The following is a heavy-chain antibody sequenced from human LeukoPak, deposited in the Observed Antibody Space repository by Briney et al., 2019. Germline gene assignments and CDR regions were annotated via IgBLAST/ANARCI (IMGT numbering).Heavy chain of an antibody. Sequence: PSETLSLTCTVSGGSISSSSYYWGWIRQPPGRGLEWIGSIYYSGSTYYTPSLKSRVTISVDTSKTQFSLKLSSVTAADTAVYYCARHVFVQGGSWFDPWGQGTLVTVSS. V-gene: IGHV4-39*01. CDR3: ARHVFVQGGSWFDP. CDR1: GGSISSSSYY. CDR2: IYYSGST. J-gene: IGHJ5*02. D-gene: IGHD3-16*01.